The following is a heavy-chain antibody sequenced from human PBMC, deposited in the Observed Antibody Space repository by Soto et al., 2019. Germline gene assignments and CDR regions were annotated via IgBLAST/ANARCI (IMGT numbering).Heavy chain of an antibody. CDR1: GFTFRSYA. CDR3: ARRSSGWYFDY. CDR2: ISGSGGSK. J-gene: IGHJ4*02. D-gene: IGHD6-19*01. Sequence: EVQLLESGGGLVQPGGSLRLSCAASGFTFRSYAMNWVRQAPGKGLEWVSVISGSGGSKYYADSVKGRFTISRDNSKNTLYLQMNSLRAEDTAVYYCARRSSGWYFDYWGQGTLVTVSS. V-gene: IGHV3-23*01.